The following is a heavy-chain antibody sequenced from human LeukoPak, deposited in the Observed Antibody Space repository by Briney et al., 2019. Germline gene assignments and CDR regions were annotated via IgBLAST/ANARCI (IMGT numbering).Heavy chain of an antibody. D-gene: IGHD6-19*01. J-gene: IGHJ4*02. Sequence: PSETLSLTCAVYGGSFSGYYWSWIRQPPGKGLEWIGYIYYSGSTNYSPSLKSRVTISVDTSKNQFSLKLSSVTAADTAVYYCARGHSSGWYWYFDYWGQGTLVTVSS. CDR1: GGSFSGYY. CDR3: ARGHSSGWYWYFDY. V-gene: IGHV4-59*01. CDR2: IYYSGST.